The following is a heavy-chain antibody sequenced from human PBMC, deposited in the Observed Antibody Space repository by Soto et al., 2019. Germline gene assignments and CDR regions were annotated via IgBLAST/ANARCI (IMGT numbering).Heavy chain of an antibody. V-gene: IGHV4-34*01. CDR2: INHSGST. CDR3: ARERNYDILTGYYRPNWFDP. CDR1: GGSFSGYY. Sequence: SETLSLTCAVYGGSFSGYYWSWIRQPPGKGLEWIGEINHSGSTNYNPSLKSRVTISVDTSKNQFSLKLSSVTAADTAVYYCARERNYDILTGYYRPNWFDPWGQGTLVTVSS. J-gene: IGHJ5*02. D-gene: IGHD3-9*01.